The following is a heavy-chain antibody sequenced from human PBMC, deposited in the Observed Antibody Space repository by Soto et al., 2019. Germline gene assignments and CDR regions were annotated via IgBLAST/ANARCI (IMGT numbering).Heavy chain of an antibody. J-gene: IGHJ4*02. CDR2: INHSGST. Sequence: SETLSLTCAVYGGSFSGYYWSWIRQPPGKGLEWIGEINHSGSTNYNPSLKSRVTISVDTSKNQFSLKLSSVTAADTAVYYCARFGNVDTAMVGDYWGQGTLVTVSS. D-gene: IGHD5-18*01. CDR3: ARFGNVDTAMVGDY. V-gene: IGHV4-34*01. CDR1: GGSFSGYY.